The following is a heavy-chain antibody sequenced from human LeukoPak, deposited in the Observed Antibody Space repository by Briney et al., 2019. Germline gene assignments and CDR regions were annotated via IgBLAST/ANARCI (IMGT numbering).Heavy chain of an antibody. CDR1: GGSFSGYY. V-gene: IGHV4-34*01. J-gene: IGHJ4*02. CDR3: ARQRLVGSKLGLDY. D-gene: IGHD7-27*01. Sequence: PSETLSLTCAVYGGSFSGYYWSWIRQPPGEGLEWIGEINHSGSTNYNPSLKSRVTISVDTSKNQFSLKLSSVTAADTAVYYCARQRLVGSKLGLDYWGQGTLVTVSS. CDR2: INHSGST.